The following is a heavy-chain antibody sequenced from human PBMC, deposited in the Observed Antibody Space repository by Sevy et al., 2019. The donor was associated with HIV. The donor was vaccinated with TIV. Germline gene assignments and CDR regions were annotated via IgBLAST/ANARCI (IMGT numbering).Heavy chain of an antibody. V-gene: IGHV4-38-2*01. D-gene: IGHD2-15*01. Sequence: SETLSLTCAVSGYSISSGYYWGWIRQPPGKGLEWIGSIYHSGSTYYNPSLKSRVTISVDTSKNQFSLKLSSVTAADTAVYYCARGSHSDYWGQGTLVTISS. CDR2: IYHSGST. CDR3: ARGSHSDY. CDR1: GYSISSGYY. J-gene: IGHJ4*02.